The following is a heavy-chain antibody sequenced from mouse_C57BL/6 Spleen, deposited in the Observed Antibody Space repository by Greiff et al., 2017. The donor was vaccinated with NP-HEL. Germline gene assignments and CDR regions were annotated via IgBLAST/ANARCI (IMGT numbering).Heavy chain of an antibody. J-gene: IGHJ4*01. V-gene: IGHV2-2*01. CDR1: GFSLTSYG. Sequence: VQLKESGPGLVQPSQSLSITCTVSGFSLTSYGVHWVRQSPGKGLEWLGVIWSGGSTDYNAAFISRLSISKDNSKSQVFFKMNSLQADDTAIYYCARNWDEGGYYAMDYWGQGTSVTVSS. CDR2: IWSGGST. CDR3: ARNWDEGGYYAMDY. D-gene: IGHD4-1*01.